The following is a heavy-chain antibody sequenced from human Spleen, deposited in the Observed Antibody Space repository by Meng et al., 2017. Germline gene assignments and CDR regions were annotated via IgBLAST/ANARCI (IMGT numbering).Heavy chain of an antibody. CDR3: ARDEDISAAGKLFGDY. D-gene: IGHD6-25*01. Sequence: QVQVVQSGAAVKKPRASVKVSCKPAGYNFPDYYIHWVRRAPGQGLEWMGRINPKSGDTHYAQKFQARVTMTGDTSISTAYMELSGLRTDDTAMYYCARDEDISAAGKLFGDYWGQGTLVTVSS. CDR1: GYNFPDYY. CDR2: INPKSGDT. V-gene: IGHV1-2*06. J-gene: IGHJ4*02.